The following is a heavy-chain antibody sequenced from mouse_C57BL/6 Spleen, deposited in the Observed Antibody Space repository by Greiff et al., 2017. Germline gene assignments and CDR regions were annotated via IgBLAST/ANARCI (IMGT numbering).Heavy chain of an antibody. Sequence: EVKLMESGGGLVQPGGSLKLSCAASGFTFSDYYMYWVRQTPEKRLEWVAYISNGGGSTYYPDTVKGRFTISRDNAKNTLYLQMSRLKSEDTAMYYCARRGDSNYNDAMECWGQGVSVTVSS. D-gene: IGHD2-5*01. CDR1: GFTFSDYY. V-gene: IGHV5-12*01. CDR3: ARRGDSNYNDAMEC. J-gene: IGHJ4*01. CDR2: ISNGGGST.